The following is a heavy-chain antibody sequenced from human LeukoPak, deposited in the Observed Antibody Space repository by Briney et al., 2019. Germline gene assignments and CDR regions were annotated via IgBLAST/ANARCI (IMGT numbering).Heavy chain of an antibody. CDR2: ISAYNGNT. D-gene: IGHD4-11*01. CDR3: ARDRSPNSNYPAPDY. CDR1: GYTFTSYG. V-gene: IGHV1-18*01. Sequence: ASVKVSCKASGYTFTSYGISWVRQAPGQGLEWMGWISAYNGNTNYAQKLQGRVTMTTDTSTSTAYMELRSLRSDATAVYYCARDRSPNSNYPAPDYWGQGTLVTVSS. J-gene: IGHJ4*02.